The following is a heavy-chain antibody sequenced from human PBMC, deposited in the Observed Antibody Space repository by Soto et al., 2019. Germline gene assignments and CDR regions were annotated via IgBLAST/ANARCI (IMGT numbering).Heavy chain of an antibody. Sequence: EVQLLESGGGFVQPGGSLRVSCVVSGFMFRDYPMGWVRQAPGKGLEWVSATTATGGSTFYADSVKGRFAISRDNSINTLYLQTHQLRVEHSAAYSCTELSIITGGAFDMWGQRTMVTV. J-gene: IGHJ3*02. CDR1: GFMFRDYP. V-gene: IGHV3-23*01. D-gene: IGHD3-3*02. CDR3: TELSIITGGAFDM. CDR2: TTATGGST.